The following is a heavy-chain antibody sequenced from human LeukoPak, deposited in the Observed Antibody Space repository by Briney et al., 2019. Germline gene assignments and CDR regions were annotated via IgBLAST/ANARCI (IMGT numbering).Heavy chain of an antibody. J-gene: IGHJ3*01. V-gene: IGHV3-33*01. D-gene: IGHD1-26*01. CDR3: AREYSGSYYVAAFDV. Sequence: GGSLRPSCAASGFTFSSYGMHWVRQAPGKGLEWVAVIWYDGSNKYYADSVKGRFTISRDNSKNTLYLQMNSLRAEDTAVYYCAREYSGSYYVAAFDVWGQGTLATVSS. CDR2: IWYDGSNK. CDR1: GFTFSSYG.